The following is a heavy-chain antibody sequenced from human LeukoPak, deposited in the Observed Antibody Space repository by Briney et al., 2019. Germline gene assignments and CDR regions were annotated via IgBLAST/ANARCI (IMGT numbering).Heavy chain of an antibody. CDR1: GYSISSGYY. J-gene: IGHJ4*02. CDR2: IYHSGST. D-gene: IGHD1-26*01. Sequence: SETLSLTCTVSGYSISSGYYWGWIRQPPGKGLEWIGSIYHSGSTFYNPSLKSRITLSVDTSQNQFSLKVSSVTAADSAVYYCARDGKRVVGTTTHYWGQGTLVTVSS. V-gene: IGHV4-38-2*02. CDR3: ARDGKRVVGTTTHY.